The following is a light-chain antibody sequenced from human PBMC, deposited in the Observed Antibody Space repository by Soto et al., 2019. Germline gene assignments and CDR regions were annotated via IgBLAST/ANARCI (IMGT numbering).Light chain of an antibody. CDR3: YSAADNMGL. CDR1: VLAKNY. V-gene: IGLV3-27*01. Sequence: SYELTQPSSVSVSPGQTARITFSGDVLAKNYVRWFQQKPGQAPVLMIYKDSERPSGIPERFSGSSSGTTVTLTISGAQVEDEADYYCYSAADNMGLFGGGTKLTVL. J-gene: IGLJ2*01. CDR2: KDS.